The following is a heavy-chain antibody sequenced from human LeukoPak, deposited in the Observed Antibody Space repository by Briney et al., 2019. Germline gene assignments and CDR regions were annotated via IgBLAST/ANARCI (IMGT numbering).Heavy chain of an antibody. Sequence: SETLSLTCAVYGGSFSGYYWSWIRQPPGRGLEWIGEINHSGSTNYNPSLKSRVTISVDTSKNQFSLKLSSVTAADTAVYYCARSPCSSTSCYYYYGMDVWGQGTTVTVSS. J-gene: IGHJ6*02. V-gene: IGHV4-34*01. CDR3: ARSPCSSTSCYYYYGMDV. CDR2: INHSGST. D-gene: IGHD2-2*01. CDR1: GGSFSGYY.